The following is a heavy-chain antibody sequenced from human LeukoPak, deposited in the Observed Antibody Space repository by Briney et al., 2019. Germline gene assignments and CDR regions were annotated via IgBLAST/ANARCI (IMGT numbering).Heavy chain of an antibody. CDR1: GFTFSSYS. CDR3: ARGEEHHYYGSGNYPA. Sequence: GGSLRLSCAASGFTFSSYSMNWVRQAPGKGLEWVSSISSGSTYIYYADSVKGRFSISRDNAKNSLYLQMNSLRAEDTAIYYCARGEEHHYYGSGNYPAWGQGTLVTVSS. CDR2: ISSGSTYI. D-gene: IGHD3-10*01. J-gene: IGHJ5*01. V-gene: IGHV3-21*01.